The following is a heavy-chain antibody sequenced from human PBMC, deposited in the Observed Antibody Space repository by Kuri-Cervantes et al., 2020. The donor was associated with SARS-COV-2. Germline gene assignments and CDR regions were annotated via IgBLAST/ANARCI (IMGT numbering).Heavy chain of an antibody. J-gene: IGHJ4*02. CDR1: GGSITSSAYY. CDR2: IYHSGST. V-gene: IGHV4-39*01. CDR3: ARNSAFSSSWPLDN. Sequence: GSLRLSCTVSGGSITSSAYYWGWVRQPPGKGLEWIATIYHSGSTYYNPSLKSRVTISIDTSKNQFSLKLSSVTAADTAVYYCARNSAFSSSWPLDNWGQGTLVTVSS. D-gene: IGHD6-13*01.